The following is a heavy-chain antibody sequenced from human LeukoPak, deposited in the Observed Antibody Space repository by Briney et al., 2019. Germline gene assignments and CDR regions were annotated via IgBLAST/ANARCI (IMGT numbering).Heavy chain of an antibody. CDR2: INHSGST. J-gene: IGHJ4*02. Sequence: PSETLSLTCAVYGGSFSGYYWSWIRQPPGKGLEWIGEINHSGSTNYNPSLKSRVTISVDTSKNQFSLRLRSVTAADTAVYYCARHGGSYTFDLWGQGVLVTVPS. CDR3: ARHGGSYTFDL. CDR1: GGSFSGYY. D-gene: IGHD1-26*01. V-gene: IGHV4-34*01.